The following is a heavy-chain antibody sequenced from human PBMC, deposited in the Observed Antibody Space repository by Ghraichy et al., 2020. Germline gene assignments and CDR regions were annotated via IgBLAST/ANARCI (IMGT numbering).Heavy chain of an antibody. V-gene: IGHV3-23*01. CDR1: GFTFSNYA. D-gene: IGHD5-18*01. Sequence: LSLTCAASGFTFSNYAMSWVRQAPGKGLEWVSAISGSGGSTYYADSVKGRFTISRDNSKNTLYLQMNSLRAEDTAVYYCAKDRGYSYGYLDYWGQGTLVTVSS. CDR3: AKDRGYSYGYLDY. J-gene: IGHJ4*02. CDR2: ISGSGGST.